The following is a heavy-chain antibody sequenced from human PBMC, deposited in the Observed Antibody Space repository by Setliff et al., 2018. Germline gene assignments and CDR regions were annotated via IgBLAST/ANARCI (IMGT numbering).Heavy chain of an antibody. CDR2: ISSSGSFE. CDR3: ARSETCHSTHCSPYDY. CDR1: GFTFKSYA. Sequence: GGSLRLSCATSGFTFKSYAMIWVRQTPGKGLEWVSSISSSGSFEFYADSVKGRFTISRDNAENSLYLQMNSLRAEDTAVYYCARSETCHSTHCSPYDYWGQGTPVTVSS. J-gene: IGHJ4*02. V-gene: IGHV3-21*01. D-gene: IGHD2-2*01.